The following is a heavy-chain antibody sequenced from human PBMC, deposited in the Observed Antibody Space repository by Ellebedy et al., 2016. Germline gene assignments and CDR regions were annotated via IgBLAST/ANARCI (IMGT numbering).Heavy chain of an antibody. CDR3: ARAPRKAWFDP. J-gene: IGHJ5*02. V-gene: IGHV4-59*01. Sequence: SETLSLXXTVSGGSISSAYWSWIRQPPGKGLEWIGYIYYSGRTNYNPSLKSRVTISADTSKNQFSLNLSSVTAADTAVYYCARAPRKAWFDPWGQGTLVTVSS. CDR2: IYYSGRT. CDR1: GGSISSAY.